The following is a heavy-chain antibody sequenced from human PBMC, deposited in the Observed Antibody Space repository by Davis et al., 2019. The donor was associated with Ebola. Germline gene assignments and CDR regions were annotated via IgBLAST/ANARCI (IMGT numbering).Heavy chain of an antibody. CDR2: IIPIFGTA. CDR3: AREHSIAARPLDY. CDR1: GGTFSSYA. V-gene: IGHV1-69*13. D-gene: IGHD6-6*01. J-gene: IGHJ4*02. Sequence: SVKVSCKASGGTFSSYAISWVRQAPGQGLEWMGGIIPIFGTANYAQKFQGRVTITADESTSTAYMELSSLRSEDTAVYYCAREHSIAARPLDYWGQGTLVTVSS.